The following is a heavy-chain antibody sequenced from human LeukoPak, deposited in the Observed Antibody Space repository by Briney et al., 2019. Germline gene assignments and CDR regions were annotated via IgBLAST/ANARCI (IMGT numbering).Heavy chain of an antibody. V-gene: IGHV3-7*01. D-gene: IGHD3-10*01. CDR1: GFTFSTYW. J-gene: IGHJ4*02. Sequence: PGGSLRLSCAASGFTFSTYWMSWVRQAPGKGLEWVANIKQDGSEKYYVDPVKGRFTISRDNAKSSLYLQMNSLRVEDTAVYYCAKLAKYFYGWETYYFFEHWGQGTPVTASS. CDR2: IKQDGSEK. CDR3: AKLAKYFYGWETYYFFEH.